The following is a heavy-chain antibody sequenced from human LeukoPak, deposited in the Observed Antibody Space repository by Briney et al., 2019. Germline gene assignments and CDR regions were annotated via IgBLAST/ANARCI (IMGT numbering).Heavy chain of an antibody. CDR2: ISSSSSNT. CDR1: GFTFSAYY. CDR3: ARDAPGDPVDY. V-gene: IGHV3-11*06. Sequence: GGSLRLSCAASGFTFSAYYMSWVRQAPGEGLEWVSYISSSSSNTYYADSVNGRFTISRDNAKNSLYLQMNSLRAEDTAVYYCARDAPGDPVDYWGQGTLVTVSS. D-gene: IGHD7-27*01. J-gene: IGHJ4*02.